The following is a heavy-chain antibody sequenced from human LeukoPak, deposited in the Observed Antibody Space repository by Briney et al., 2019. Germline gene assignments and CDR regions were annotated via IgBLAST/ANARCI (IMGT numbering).Heavy chain of an antibody. CDR2: ISGSGNTI. D-gene: IGHD3-16*01. J-gene: IGHJ3*02. Sequence: PGGSLRLSCAASGFTFRSYEMNWVRQASGKGLEWVSYISGSGNTINYADSVKGRFTISRDNDKNSLYLQMKNLRPEDTAVYYCARQTGGAFDIWGQGTMVTVSS. CDR3: ARQTGGAFDI. V-gene: IGHV3-48*03. CDR1: GFTFRSYE.